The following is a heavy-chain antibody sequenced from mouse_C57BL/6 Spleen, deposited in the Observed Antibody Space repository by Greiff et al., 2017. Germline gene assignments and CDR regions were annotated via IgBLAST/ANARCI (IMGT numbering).Heavy chain of an antibody. D-gene: IGHD2-3*01. V-gene: IGHV1-53*01. Sequence: QVQLQQPGTELVKPGASVKLSCKASGYTFTSYWMHWVKQRPGQGLEWIGNINPSNGGTNYNEKFKSKATLTVDTSSSTAYMQLSSLTSEDSAVYYCARKDGYLWYFDVWGTGTTVTVSS. J-gene: IGHJ1*03. CDR2: INPSNGGT. CDR1: GYTFTSYW. CDR3: ARKDGYLWYFDV.